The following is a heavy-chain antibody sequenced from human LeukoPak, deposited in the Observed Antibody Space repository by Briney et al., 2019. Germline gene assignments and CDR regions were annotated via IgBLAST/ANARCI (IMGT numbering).Heavy chain of an antibody. CDR3: ARLDYYDSSGYPED. CDR2: IYYSGST. J-gene: IGHJ4*02. D-gene: IGHD3-22*01. V-gene: IGHV4-59*08. Sequence: SETLSLTCTVSGGSISSYYWSWIRQPPGKGLEWIGYIYYSGSTNYNPSLKNRVTISVDTSKNQFSLKLSSVTAADTAVYYCARLDYYDSSGYPEDWGQGTLVTVSS. CDR1: GGSISSYY.